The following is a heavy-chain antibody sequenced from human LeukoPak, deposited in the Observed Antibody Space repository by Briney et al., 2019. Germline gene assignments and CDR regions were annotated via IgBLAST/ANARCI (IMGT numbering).Heavy chain of an antibody. CDR1: GYTFTGNY. D-gene: IGHD5-24*01. CDR2: INPNSGGT. V-gene: IGHV1-2*02. CDR3: ARDMTLEMATKSGHLVDY. J-gene: IGHJ4*02. Sequence: ASVKVSCKASGYTFTGNYMHWVRQAPGQGLEWMGWINPNSGGTNYAQKFQGRVTMTRDTSISTAYMELSRLRSDDTAVYYCARDMTLEMATKSGHLVDYWGQGTLVTVSS.